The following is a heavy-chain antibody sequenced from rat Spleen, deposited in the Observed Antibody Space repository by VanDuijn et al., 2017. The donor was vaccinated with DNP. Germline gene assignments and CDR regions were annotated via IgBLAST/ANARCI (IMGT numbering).Heavy chain of an antibody. Sequence: EVQLVESGGGLVQPGRSMKLSCVASGFSFSSFAMAWVRQAPTKGLEWVASISYDGGNTYYRDSVRGRFTISRDNAKSSLYLQMDSLRSEETSTYYCAKVGSPGYFDYWGQGVMVTLSS. CDR3: AKVGSPGYFDY. CDR1: GFSFSSFA. CDR2: ISYDGGNT. J-gene: IGHJ2*01. V-gene: IGHV5S11*01. D-gene: IGHD5-1*01.